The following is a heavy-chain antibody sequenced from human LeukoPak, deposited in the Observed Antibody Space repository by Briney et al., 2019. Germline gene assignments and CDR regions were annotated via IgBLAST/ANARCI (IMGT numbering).Heavy chain of an antibody. CDR1: GFTFDDYA. CDR2: ISWNSGSI. J-gene: IGHJ3*02. Sequence: PGRSLRLSCAASGFTFDDYAMHWVRQAPGKGLEWVSGISWNSGSIGYADSVKGRFTISRGNAKNSLYLQMNSLRAEDMALYYCAKVASSSWYDAFDIWGRGTMVTVSS. D-gene: IGHD6-13*01. CDR3: AKVASSSWYDAFDI. V-gene: IGHV3-9*03.